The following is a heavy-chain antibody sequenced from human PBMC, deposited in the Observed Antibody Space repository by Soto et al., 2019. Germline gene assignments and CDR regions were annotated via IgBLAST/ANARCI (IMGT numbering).Heavy chain of an antibody. Sequence: ASVKVSFKASGGTFSSYAISWVRQAPGQGLEWMGGIIPIFGTANYAQKFQGRVTITADESTSTAYMELSSLRSEDTAVYYCAREGLGYCSSTSCYPRKFNWFDPWGQGTLVTVSS. D-gene: IGHD2-2*01. CDR3: AREGLGYCSSTSCYPRKFNWFDP. J-gene: IGHJ5*02. V-gene: IGHV1-69*13. CDR2: IIPIFGTA. CDR1: GGTFSSYA.